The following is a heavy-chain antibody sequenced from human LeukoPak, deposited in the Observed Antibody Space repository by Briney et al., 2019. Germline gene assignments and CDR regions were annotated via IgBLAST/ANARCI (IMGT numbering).Heavy chain of an antibody. D-gene: IGHD4-17*01. V-gene: IGHV4-30-2*01. J-gene: IGHJ4*02. CDR2: IYHSGST. CDR1: GGSISSGGYS. CDR3: ARGDVGLRVSLMTK. Sequence: SETLSFTCAVSGGSISSGGYSWSWIRQPPGKGLEWIGYIYHSGSTYYNPSLKSRVTISVDRSKNQFSLKLSSVTAADTAVYYCARGDVGLRVSLMTKWGQGTLVTVSS.